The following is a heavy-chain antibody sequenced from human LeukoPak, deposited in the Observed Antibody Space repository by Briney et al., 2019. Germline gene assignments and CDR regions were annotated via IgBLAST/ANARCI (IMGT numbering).Heavy chain of an antibody. J-gene: IGHJ4*02. V-gene: IGHV4-39*07. CDR3: ARTGGVNF. CDR2: IYYSGST. CDR1: GGSISSSSYY. Sequence: SETLSLTCTVSGGSISSSSYYWGWIRQPPGKGLEWIGSIYYSGSTYYNPSLKSRVTISVDTSRNQFSLKLSSVTAADTAVYYCARTGGVNFWGQGILVTVSP. D-gene: IGHD3-16*01.